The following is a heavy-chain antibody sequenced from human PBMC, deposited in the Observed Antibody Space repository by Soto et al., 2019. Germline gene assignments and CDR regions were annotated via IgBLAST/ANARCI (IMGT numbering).Heavy chain of an antibody. CDR3: SREGAFGDTP. Sequence: SETLPLTCTVSGGSITDYYWSWIRQSPRKGLEWIGNIHYSGSTNYNPSLKSRVTISVDTSKTQFSLKLTSATAADTAVYYCSREGAFGDTPWGQGTLVTVSS. CDR2: IHYSGST. V-gene: IGHV4-59*01. CDR1: GGSITDYY. J-gene: IGHJ5*02. D-gene: IGHD4-17*01.